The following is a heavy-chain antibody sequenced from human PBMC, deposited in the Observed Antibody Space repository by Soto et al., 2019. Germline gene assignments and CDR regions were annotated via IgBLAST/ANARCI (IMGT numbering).Heavy chain of an antibody. CDR1: GFTFSNAW. CDR2: IKSKTDGRTT. Sequence: EVQLVESGGGLVKPGGSLRLSCAASGFTFSNAWMSWVRQAPGKGLEWVGRIKSKTDGRTTDYAAPVKGQFTISRDDSKNTLYLQMNNLKTEDTAVYYCTTDAVEMATIDFWGQGTLVTVSS. J-gene: IGHJ4*02. D-gene: IGHD5-12*01. V-gene: IGHV3-15*01. CDR3: TTDAVEMATIDF.